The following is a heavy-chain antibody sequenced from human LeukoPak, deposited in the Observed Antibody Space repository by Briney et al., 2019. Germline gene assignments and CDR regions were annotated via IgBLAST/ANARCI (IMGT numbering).Heavy chain of an antibody. CDR2: INHSGST. CDR1: GGSFSGYY. CDR3: ARETRVGASFDY. Sequence: SETLSLTCAVYGGSFSGYYWSWIRQPPGKGLEWIGEINHSGSTNYNPSLKSRVTISVDTPKNQFSLKLSSVTAADTAVYYCARETRVGASFDYWGQGTLVTVSS. J-gene: IGHJ4*02. V-gene: IGHV4-34*01. D-gene: IGHD1-26*01.